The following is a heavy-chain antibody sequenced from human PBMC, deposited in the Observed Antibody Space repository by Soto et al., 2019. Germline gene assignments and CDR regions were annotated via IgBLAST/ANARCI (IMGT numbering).Heavy chain of an antibody. Sequence: QVQLVQYGAEVKKHGASVKDSCKASGYTITSYGISWVRQAPGQGLEWMGWISAYNGNTNYAQKLQGRVTMTTDTSTSTAYMELRSLRSDDTAVYYCVVAAQPYYFDYWGQGTLVTVSS. CDR3: VVAAQPYYFDY. J-gene: IGHJ4*02. D-gene: IGHD2-15*01. CDR1: GYTITSYG. V-gene: IGHV1-18*01. CDR2: ISAYNGNT.